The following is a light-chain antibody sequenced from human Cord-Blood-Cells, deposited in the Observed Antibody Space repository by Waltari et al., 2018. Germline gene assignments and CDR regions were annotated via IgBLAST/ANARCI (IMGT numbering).Light chain of an antibody. CDR1: SSNIGTYH. Sequence: QSVLTQPHSASGTPGQRLPISCSGSSSNIGTYHVYWYHHHQGPAPKLLIYRNNQRPSGVPDRFSGSKSGTSASLAISGLRSEDEADYYCAAWDDSLSGPVFGGGTKLTVL. J-gene: IGLJ2*01. CDR3: AAWDDSLSGPV. V-gene: IGLV1-47*01. CDR2: RNN.